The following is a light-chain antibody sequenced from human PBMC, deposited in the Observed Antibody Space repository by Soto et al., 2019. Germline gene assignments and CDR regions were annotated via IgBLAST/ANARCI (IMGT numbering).Light chain of an antibody. J-gene: IGKJ2*03. Sequence: EGVLPQSPGTLPLSPGERVTLSCRASQSVSSRYLSWYQQKPGHAPRLLIYGTSTRATSNTDTFSGSRYGTDITLTLNRLEPDDFAVYCCQQYGSSPLYCIGQRTKLEIK. CDR2: GTS. V-gene: IGKV3-20*01. CDR1: QSVSSRY. CDR3: QQYGSSPLYC.